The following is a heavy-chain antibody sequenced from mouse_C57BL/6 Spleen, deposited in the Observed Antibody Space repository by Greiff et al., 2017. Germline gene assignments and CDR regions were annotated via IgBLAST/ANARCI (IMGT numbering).Heavy chain of an antibody. CDR3: YYYGSRFYFDY. CDR1: GYAFSSSW. CDR2: IYPGDGDT. J-gene: IGHJ2*01. D-gene: IGHD1-1*01. Sequence: QVQLKESGPELVKPGASVKISCKASGYAFSSSWMNWVKQRPGKGLEWIGRIYPGDGDTNYNGKFKGKATLTADKSSSTAYMQLSSLTSEDSAVYFCYYYGSRFYFDYWGQGTTLTVSS. V-gene: IGHV1-82*01.